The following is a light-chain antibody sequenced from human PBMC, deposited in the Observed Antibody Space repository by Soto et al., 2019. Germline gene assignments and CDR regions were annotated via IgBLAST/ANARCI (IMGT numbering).Light chain of an antibody. CDR2: STS. Sequence: DIQMTQSPSSVSASVGDRVTITCRASQGINSWLAWYQQKPGKAPKLLIYSTSNLQSGVPSRFSGSGSETDFTLTITSLQPEDFATYFCQQSESLPLTFGGGTKVEIK. J-gene: IGKJ4*01. V-gene: IGKV1D-12*01. CDR3: QQSESLPLT. CDR1: QGINSW.